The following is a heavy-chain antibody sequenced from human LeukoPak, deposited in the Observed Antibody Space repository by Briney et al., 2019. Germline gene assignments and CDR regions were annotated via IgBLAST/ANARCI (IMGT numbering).Heavy chain of an antibody. V-gene: IGHV3-48*03. CDR2: LRSSGSTI. CDR3: ARGDYYDSRGYYPAL. J-gene: IGHJ4*02. CDR1: GFSFSSYE. D-gene: IGHD3-22*01. Sequence: PGGSLRLSCAASGFSFSSYEMNWVRQAPGKGLEWVSYLRSSGSTIYYADSVKGRFTISRDNAEKSLYLQMSSLRAEDTAVYYCARGDYYDSRGYYPALWGQGTLVTVSS.